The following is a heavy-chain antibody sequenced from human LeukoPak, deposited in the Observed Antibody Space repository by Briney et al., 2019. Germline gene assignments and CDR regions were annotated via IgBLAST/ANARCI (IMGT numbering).Heavy chain of an antibody. CDR1: GFTFSSYD. D-gene: IGHD5-18*01. Sequence: PGGTLRLTCAASGFTFSSYDMHWVRQPTGKGVEWVSAISTAGDTYSPGSVTGRVTISIEIAKNTLYLQMSSLRAGDTAVYYCARGYGGDQRRGRGYFDYWGQGTLVTVSS. CDR2: ISTAGDT. J-gene: IGHJ4*02. CDR3: ARGYGGDQRRGRGYFDY. V-gene: IGHV3-13*01.